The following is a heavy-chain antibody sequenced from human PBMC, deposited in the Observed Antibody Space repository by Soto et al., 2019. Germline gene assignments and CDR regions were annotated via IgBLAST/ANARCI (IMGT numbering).Heavy chain of an antibody. CDR2: ISYDGKNT. D-gene: IGHD2-15*01. V-gene: IGHV3-30*04. Sequence: GESLTRISIPSGFTVINYALHRKSKAPGQGLEWVAVISYDGKNTYYADSMKGRFTISRDNSKDTLFLQMNSLRNEDTALYYCARVPDYRYCSVGNCDRDYWG. J-gene: IGHJ4*01. CDR3: ARVPDYRYCSVGNCDRDY. CDR1: GFTVINYA.